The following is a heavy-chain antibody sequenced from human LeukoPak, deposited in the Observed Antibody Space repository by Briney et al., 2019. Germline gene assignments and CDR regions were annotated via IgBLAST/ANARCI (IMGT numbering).Heavy chain of an antibody. CDR3: ARNILFAFDI. Sequence: GGSLRLSCAASGFSLNSYSMNWVRQAPGKGLEWVSYISSRSVYVFYAESVKGRFTISRDDSKSSLYLQVNSLRAEDTAMYYCARNILFAFDIWGQGTMVTVSS. J-gene: IGHJ3*02. V-gene: IGHV3-21*04. CDR2: ISSRSVYV. CDR1: GFSLNSYS.